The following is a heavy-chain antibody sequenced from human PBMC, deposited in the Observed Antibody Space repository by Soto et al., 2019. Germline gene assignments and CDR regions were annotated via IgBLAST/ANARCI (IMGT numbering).Heavy chain of an antibody. Sequence: QVQLQESGPGLVKPSQTLSLTCTVSGGSISSGGYYWSWIRQHPGKGLEWIGYIYYSGSTYYNPSLKSRVTISVATSKNQFSLKLSSVTAADTAVYYCARERGGGIVVVPAAIPNWFDPWGQGTLVTVSS. CDR2: IYYSGST. V-gene: IGHV4-31*03. CDR3: ARERGGGIVVVPAAIPNWFDP. CDR1: GGSISSGGYY. D-gene: IGHD2-2*01. J-gene: IGHJ5*02.